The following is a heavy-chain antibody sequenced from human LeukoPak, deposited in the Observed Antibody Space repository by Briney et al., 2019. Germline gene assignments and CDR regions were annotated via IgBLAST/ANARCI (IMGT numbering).Heavy chain of an antibody. J-gene: IGHJ4*02. V-gene: IGHV1-2*02. D-gene: IGHD6-19*01. CDR2: INPNSGGT. Sequence: ASVKVSCKASGYTFTGYYMHWVRQAPGQGLEWMGWINPNSGGTNYAQKFQGRVTMTRDTSISTAYMELSRLRSDDTAVHYCARGSHRSSGWYGVSDYWGQGTLVTVSS. CDR1: GYTFTGYY. CDR3: ARGSHRSSGWYGVSDY.